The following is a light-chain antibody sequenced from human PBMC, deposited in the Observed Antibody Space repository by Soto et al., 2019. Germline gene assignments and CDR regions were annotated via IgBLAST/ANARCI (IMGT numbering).Light chain of an antibody. J-gene: IGKJ1*01. CDR3: QQYGTSPRT. CDR2: GAS. CDR1: ESVSSNY. Sequence: EIVLTQSTGTLSLSPGERATLSCRATESVSSNYLAWYQQKPGQAPRVLIYGASIRATGIPDRFSGSGSETDFTLTISRLEPEDFAVYYCQQYGTSPRTFGQGTIV. V-gene: IGKV3-20*01.